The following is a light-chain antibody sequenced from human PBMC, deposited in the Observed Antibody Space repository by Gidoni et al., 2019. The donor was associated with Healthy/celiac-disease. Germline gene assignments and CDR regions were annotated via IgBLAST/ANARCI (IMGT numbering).Light chain of an antibody. J-gene: IGKJ4*01. CDR1: QSVSSSS. V-gene: IGKV3-20*01. CDR3: QQYGSSLPLT. CDR2: GAS. Sequence: EIVLTHSPGTLSLSPGERATLSSRASQSVSSSSLAWYQQKPGQAPRLLIYGASSRATGIPDRFSGSGSGTDFTLTISRLEPEDFAVYYCQQYGSSLPLTFGGGTKVEIK.